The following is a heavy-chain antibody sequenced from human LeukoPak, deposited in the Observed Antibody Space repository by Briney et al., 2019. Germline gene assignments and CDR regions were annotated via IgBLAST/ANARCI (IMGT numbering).Heavy chain of an antibody. Sequence: GESLKISCKGSGYSFTSYWIGWVRQMPGKGLEWVGIIYPGDSDTRYSPSFQGQVTISADKSISTAYLQWSSLKASDTAMYYCARIPAVATTYAYYYYYYMDVWGKGTTVTVSS. J-gene: IGHJ6*03. CDR1: GYSFTSYW. CDR3: ARIPAVATTYAYYYYYYMDV. D-gene: IGHD5-24*01. CDR2: IYPGDSDT. V-gene: IGHV5-51*01.